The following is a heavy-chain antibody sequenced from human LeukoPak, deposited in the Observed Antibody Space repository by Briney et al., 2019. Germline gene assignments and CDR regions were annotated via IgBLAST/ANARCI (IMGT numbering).Heavy chain of an antibody. Sequence: GGSLRLSCAASGFTFSSYAMSWVRQAPGKGLEWVSAISGSGGSTYYADSVKGRLTISRDNSKNTLYLQMNSLRAEDTAVYYCATSNAVAGTLDFDYWGQGTLVTVSS. D-gene: IGHD6-19*01. V-gene: IGHV3-23*01. CDR1: GFTFSSYA. CDR3: ATSNAVAGTLDFDY. J-gene: IGHJ4*02. CDR2: ISGSGGST.